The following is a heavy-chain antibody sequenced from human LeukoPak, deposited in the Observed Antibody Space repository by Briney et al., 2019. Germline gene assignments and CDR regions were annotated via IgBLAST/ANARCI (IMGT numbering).Heavy chain of an antibody. CDR3: ARTPPPQLVLGIDY. V-gene: IGHV4-39*01. Sequence: SETLSLTCTVSGDSISSSSYYWGWIRQPPGEGLEWIGSIYYSGSTYYNPSLKSRVTISVDTSKNQFSLKLSSVTAADTAVYYCARTPPPQLVLGIDYWGQGTLVTVSS. CDR2: IYYSGST. J-gene: IGHJ4*02. D-gene: IGHD6-13*01. CDR1: GDSISSSSYY.